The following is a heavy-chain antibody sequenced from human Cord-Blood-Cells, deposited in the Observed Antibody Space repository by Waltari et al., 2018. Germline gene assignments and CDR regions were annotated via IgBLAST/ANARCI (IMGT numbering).Heavy chain of an antibody. D-gene: IGHD3-3*01. V-gene: IGHV4-38-2*01. CDR1: GYSTRSGSS. J-gene: IGHJ3*02. Sequence: QVQLQESGPGLVKPSETLSLTCAVSGYSTRSGSSWGWIRQPPGKGLEWIGSIYHSGSTYYNPSLKSRVTISVDTSKNQFSLKLSSVTAADTAVYYCARVVYYDFWSGYYDAVDIWGQGTMVTVSS. CDR2: IYHSGST. CDR3: ARVVYYDFWSGYYDAVDI.